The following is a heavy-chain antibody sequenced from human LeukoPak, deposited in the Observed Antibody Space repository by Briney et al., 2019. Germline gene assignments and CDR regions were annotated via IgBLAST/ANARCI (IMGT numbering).Heavy chain of an antibody. J-gene: IGHJ4*02. D-gene: IGHD3-10*01. CDR3: ASLYYYGSGRPDTDY. Sequence: PGGSLRLSCAASGFTFGNYGMSWVRQAPGKGLEWVSCINWNGGSTVYADSVEGRFPISRDNAKIYLYLQMNSLRAEDPALYYCASLYYYGSGRPDTDYWGQGTMVTVSS. CDR2: INWNGGST. V-gene: IGHV3-20*04. CDR1: GFTFGNYG.